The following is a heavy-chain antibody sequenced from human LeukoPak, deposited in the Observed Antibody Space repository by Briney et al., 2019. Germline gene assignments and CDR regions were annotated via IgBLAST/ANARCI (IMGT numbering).Heavy chain of an antibody. CDR2: IWYDGSNK. D-gene: IGHD5-18*01. V-gene: IGHV3-33*01. CDR1: GFTFSSYG. Sequence: PGRSLRLSCAASGFTFSSYGMHWVRQAPGKGLEWVAVIWYDGSNKYYADSVKGRFTISRDNSKNTLYLRMNSLRAEDTAVYYCARGNTAMVTWGQGTLVTVSS. J-gene: IGHJ4*02. CDR3: ARGNTAMVT.